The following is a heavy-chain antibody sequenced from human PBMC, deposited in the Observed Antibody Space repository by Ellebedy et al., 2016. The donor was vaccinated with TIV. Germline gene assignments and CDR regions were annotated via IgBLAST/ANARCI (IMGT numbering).Heavy chain of an antibody. CDR3: ARYMLADIVATIPPKGYYYYGMDV. J-gene: IGHJ6*02. CDR2: ISAYNGNT. CDR1: GYTFTSYG. D-gene: IGHD5-12*01. Sequence: AASVKVSCKASGYTFTSYGISWVRQAPGQGLEWMGWISAYNGNTNYAQKLQGRVTMTTDTSTSTAYMELRSLRSDDTAVYYCARYMLADIVATIPPKGYYYYGMDVWGQGTTVTVSS. V-gene: IGHV1-18*04.